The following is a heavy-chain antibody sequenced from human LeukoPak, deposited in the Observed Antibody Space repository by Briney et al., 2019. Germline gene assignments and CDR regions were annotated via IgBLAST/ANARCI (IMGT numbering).Heavy chain of an antibody. D-gene: IGHD3-10*01. CDR1: GGSISSYY. CDR3: ARGLPWFGELFGHYYYGMDV. J-gene: IGHJ6*02. V-gene: IGHV4-4*07. Sequence: PSETLSLTCTVSGGSISSYYWSWIRQPAGKGLEWIGRIYTSGSTNYNPSLKSRVTMSVDTSKNQFSLKLSSVTAADTAVYYCARGLPWFGELFGHYYYGMDVWGQGTTVTVSS. CDR2: IYTSGST.